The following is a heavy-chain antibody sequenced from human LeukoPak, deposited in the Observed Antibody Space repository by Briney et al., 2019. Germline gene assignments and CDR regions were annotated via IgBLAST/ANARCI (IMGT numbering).Heavy chain of an antibody. Sequence: GGSLRLSCAASAFTFSTTWMHWVRQAPGKGLVWVSRTISDGSSTTYAGSVKGRFTISRDNAKNMLYLQMNNLRAEDTAVYYCATDGGYAFDIWGQGTMVTVSS. V-gene: IGHV3-74*01. D-gene: IGHD3-10*01. J-gene: IGHJ3*02. CDR3: ATDGGYAFDI. CDR1: AFTFSTTW. CDR2: TISDGSST.